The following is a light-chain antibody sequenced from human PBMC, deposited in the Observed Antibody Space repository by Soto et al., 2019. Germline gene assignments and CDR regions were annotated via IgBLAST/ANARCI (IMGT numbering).Light chain of an antibody. CDR2: DAS. J-gene: IGKJ1*01. Sequence: EIVLTQSPATLSLSLGERATLSCRASQSVSSYFAWYQQKPGQAPRLLIYDASNRATGIPARFSGSGSGTDFTLTISSLEPEDFAVYYCQQRGNWPLTFGQGTKVEIK. V-gene: IGKV3-11*01. CDR1: QSVSSY. CDR3: QQRGNWPLT.